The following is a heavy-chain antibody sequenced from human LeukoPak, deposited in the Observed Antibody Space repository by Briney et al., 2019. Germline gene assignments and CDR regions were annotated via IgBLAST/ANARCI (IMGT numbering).Heavy chain of an antibody. Sequence: SETLSLTCAVYGGSFSGYYWSWIRQPPGKGLEWIGEINHSGSTNYNPALKSRVTISVDTSKNQFSLKLSSVTAADTAVYYCARAEIKLYNQRRYYFDYWGQGTLVTVSS. CDR3: ARAEIKLYNQRRYYFDY. CDR2: INHSGST. J-gene: IGHJ4*02. V-gene: IGHV4-34*01. D-gene: IGHD3-16*02. CDR1: GGSFSGYY.